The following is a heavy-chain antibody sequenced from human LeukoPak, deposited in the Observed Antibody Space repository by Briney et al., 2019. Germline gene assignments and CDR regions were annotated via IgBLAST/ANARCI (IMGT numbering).Heavy chain of an antibody. V-gene: IGHV1-2*02. J-gene: IGHJ3*02. CDR3: ARGDGDGPARRAFDI. CDR1: GCTFTAYY. Sequence: ASVKVSCKASGCTFTAYYMHWVRQAPGQGLEWMGWINPTSGDTNYVQKFQGRVILTRDMSISTAYMELSRVTSDDTAVYYCARGDGDGPARRAFDIWGQGTMVTVSS. D-gene: IGHD7-27*01. CDR2: INPTSGDT.